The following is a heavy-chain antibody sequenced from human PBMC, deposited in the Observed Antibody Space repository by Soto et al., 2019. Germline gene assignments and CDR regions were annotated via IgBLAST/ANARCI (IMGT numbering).Heavy chain of an antibody. CDR1: GGSFSGYC. CDR2: INHSGST. CDR3: ARDLSGYYYGLDV. Sequence: QVHLQQWGAGLLKPSETLSLTCAVYGGSFSGYCWNWVRQPPGKGLEWIGEINHSGSTKYNPSLKSRVTLSVDTSKYQFSLRVFSVTAADTAEYYCARDLSGYYYGLDVCGQGTTVTVS. V-gene: IGHV4-34*01. J-gene: IGHJ6*02.